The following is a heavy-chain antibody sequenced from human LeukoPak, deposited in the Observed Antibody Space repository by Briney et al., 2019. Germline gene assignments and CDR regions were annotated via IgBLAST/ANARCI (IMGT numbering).Heavy chain of an antibody. CDR2: ISYDGSNK. D-gene: IGHD3-9*01. Sequence: PGGSLRLSCAASGFTFSSYGMHWVRQAPGKGLEWVAVISYDGSNKYYADSVKGRFTISRDNSKNTLYLQMNSLRAEDTAVYYCAKGRVGYFDWFGALDIWGQGTMVTVSS. J-gene: IGHJ3*02. CDR3: AKGRVGYFDWFGALDI. V-gene: IGHV3-30*18. CDR1: GFTFSSYG.